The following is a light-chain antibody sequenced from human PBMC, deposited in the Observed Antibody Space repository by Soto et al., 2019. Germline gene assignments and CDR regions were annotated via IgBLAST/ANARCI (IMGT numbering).Light chain of an antibody. CDR2: AAS. Sequence: DIQMTQSPSSLSSSVGDRVTITCRASQDISNYLAWYQQRPGKVPKLLIYAASTLLSGVPSRFSGSGSGTDFTLTISSLQPEDVATYYCQKYDSAVFTFGPGTKVDIK. V-gene: IGKV1-27*01. CDR3: QKYDSAVFT. CDR1: QDISNY. J-gene: IGKJ3*01.